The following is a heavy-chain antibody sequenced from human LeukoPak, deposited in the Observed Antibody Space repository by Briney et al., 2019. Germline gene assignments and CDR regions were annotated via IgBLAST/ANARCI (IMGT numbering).Heavy chain of an antibody. CDR1: GYTFTSHG. Sequence: ASVKVSCTASGYTFTSHGISWVRQAPGQGLEWMGWISAYNGNTNYAQKLQGRVTMTTDTSTSTAYMELRSLRSDDTAVYYCAIIKQVPVGATSGPTRLFDYWGQGTLVTVSS. J-gene: IGHJ4*02. CDR2: ISAYNGNT. V-gene: IGHV1-18*01. CDR3: AIIKQVPVGATSGPTRLFDY. D-gene: IGHD1-26*01.